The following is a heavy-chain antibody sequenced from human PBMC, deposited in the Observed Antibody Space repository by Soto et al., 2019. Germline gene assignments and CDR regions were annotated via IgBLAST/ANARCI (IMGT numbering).Heavy chain of an antibody. CDR1: GGSISSGGYY. J-gene: IGHJ5*02. D-gene: IGHD6-13*01. CDR2: IYYSGST. Sequence: SETLSLTCTVSGGSISSGGYYWSWIRQHPGKGLEWIGYIYYSGSTYYNPSLKSRVTISVDTSKNQFSLKLSSVTAADTAVYYCAREILYSSSWYRVDNWFDPWGQGTLITVSS. V-gene: IGHV4-31*03. CDR3: AREILYSSSWYRVDNWFDP.